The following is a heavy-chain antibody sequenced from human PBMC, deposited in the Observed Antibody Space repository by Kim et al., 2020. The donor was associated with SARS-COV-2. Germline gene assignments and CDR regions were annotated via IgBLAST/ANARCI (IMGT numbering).Heavy chain of an antibody. CDR3: ASKYSGYDPTFDY. V-gene: IGHV4-31*03. Sequence: SETLSLTCTVSGGSISSGGYYWSWIRQHPGKGLEWIGYIYYSGSTYYNPSLKSRVTISVDTSKNQFSLKLSSVTAADTAVYYCASKYSGYDPTFDYWGQGTLVTVSS. CDR2: IYYSGST. D-gene: IGHD5-12*01. CDR1: GGSISSGGYY. J-gene: IGHJ4*02.